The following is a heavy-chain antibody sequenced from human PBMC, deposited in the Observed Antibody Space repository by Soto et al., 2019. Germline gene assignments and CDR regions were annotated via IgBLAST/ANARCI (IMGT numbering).Heavy chain of an antibody. V-gene: IGHV3-23*01. Sequence: PGGSLRLSCAASGFTFSSYAMSWVRQAPGKGLEWVSAISGSGGSTYYADSVKGRFTISRDNSKNTLYLQMNSLRAEDTAVYYCAKDRGQITMIVVVSNFDYWGQGTLVTVSS. CDR3: AKDRGQITMIVVVSNFDY. CDR1: GFTFSSYA. D-gene: IGHD3-22*01. CDR2: ISGSGGST. J-gene: IGHJ4*02.